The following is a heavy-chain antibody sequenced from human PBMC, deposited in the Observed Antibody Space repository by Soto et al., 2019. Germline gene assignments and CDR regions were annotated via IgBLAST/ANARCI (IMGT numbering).Heavy chain of an antibody. D-gene: IGHD7-27*01. CDR3: ARDSANGAYYYYGMDV. Sequence: GGSLRLSCADSGFTFSSYAMSWVRQAPGKGLEWVSAISGSGGSTYYADSVKGRFTISRDNSKNTLYLQMNSLRAEDTAVYYCARDSANGAYYYYGMDVWGQGTTVTVSS. CDR2: ISGSGGST. J-gene: IGHJ6*02. V-gene: IGHV3-23*01. CDR1: GFTFSSYA.